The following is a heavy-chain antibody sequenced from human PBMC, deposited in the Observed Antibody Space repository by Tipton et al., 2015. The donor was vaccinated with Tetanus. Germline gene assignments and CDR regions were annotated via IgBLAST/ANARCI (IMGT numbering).Heavy chain of an antibody. D-gene: IGHD1-26*01. CDR2: IYYSGST. CDR1: GGSISSGGYY. V-gene: IGHV4-31*03. Sequence: TLSLTCTVSGGSISSGGYYWSWIRQHPGKGLEWIGDIYYSGSTYYNPSLKSRVTLSVDTSKNQFPLKLNSVTAADTAVYYCARDQARGARGWNYFDYWGQGTLVTVSS. CDR3: ARDQARGARGWNYFDY. J-gene: IGHJ4*02.